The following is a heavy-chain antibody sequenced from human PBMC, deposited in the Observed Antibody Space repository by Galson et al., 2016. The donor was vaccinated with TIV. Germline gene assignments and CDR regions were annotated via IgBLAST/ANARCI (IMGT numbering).Heavy chain of an antibody. D-gene: IGHD6-13*01. CDR3: SRDRVLSWYFGTPDV. CDR2: IRREADGGTT. CDR1: GFTFEKYA. Sequence: LRLSCAASGFTFEKYAMSWVRQAPGQGLEWVGYIRREADGGTTEYSASVKGRFIISRDDSNSIAYLQMNSLKTEDTAVYFCSRDRVLSWYFGTPDVWGEGTTVSDSS. V-gene: IGHV3-49*02. J-gene: IGHJ6*02.